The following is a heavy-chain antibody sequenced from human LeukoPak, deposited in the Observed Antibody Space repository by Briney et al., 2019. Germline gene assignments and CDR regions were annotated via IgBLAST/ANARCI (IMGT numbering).Heavy chain of an antibody. CDR3: AKAPEGLLSPYCDY. J-gene: IGHJ4*02. D-gene: IGHD2-2*01. CDR1: GFTFDDYA. Sequence: GGSLRLSCAASGFTFDDYAMNWVRQAPGKGLEWVSGISWNSGSIDYADSVKGRFTISRDNAKNSLYLQMNSLRAEDTALYYCAKAPEGLLSPYCDYWGQGTLVTVSS. V-gene: IGHV3-9*01. CDR2: ISWNSGSI.